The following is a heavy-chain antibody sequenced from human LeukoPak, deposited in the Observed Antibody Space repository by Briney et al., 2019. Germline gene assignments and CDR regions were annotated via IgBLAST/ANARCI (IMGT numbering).Heavy chain of an antibody. J-gene: IGHJ5*02. CDR1: GGSFSGYY. CDR2: INHSGST. Sequence: SETLSLTCAVYGGSFSGYYWSWIRQPPGKGLEWIGEINHSGSTNYNPSLKSRVTISVDTSKNQFPLKLSSVTAADTAVYYCARGLQGVIDPWGQGTLVTVSS. D-gene: IGHD2-21*01. V-gene: IGHV4-34*01. CDR3: ARGLQGVIDP.